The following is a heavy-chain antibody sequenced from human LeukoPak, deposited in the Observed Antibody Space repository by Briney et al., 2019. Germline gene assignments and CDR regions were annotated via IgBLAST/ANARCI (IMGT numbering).Heavy chain of an antibody. Sequence: SETLSLTCTVSGDSISSYYWSWIRQPPGKELEWIGYIYYSGSTNYNPSLKSRVTISVDTSKNQFSLKLTSVTAADTAVYYCARDQGPRIDPWGQGTRVTVSS. CDR2: IYYSGST. V-gene: IGHV4-59*01. CDR1: GDSISSYY. CDR3: ARDQGPRIDP. J-gene: IGHJ5*02.